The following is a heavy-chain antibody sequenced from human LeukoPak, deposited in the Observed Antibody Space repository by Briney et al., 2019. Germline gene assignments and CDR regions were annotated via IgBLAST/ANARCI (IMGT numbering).Heavy chain of an antibody. CDR3: ARDLWLGAFDI. CDR2: IYHSGST. CDR1: GGSISSGGYY. Sequence: SQTLSLTCTVSGGSISSGGYYWSWIRQPPGKGLEWIGYIYHSGSTYYNPSLKSRVTISVDRSKNQFSLKLSSVTAADTAVYYCARDLWLGAFDIWGQGTMVTVSS. D-gene: IGHD6-19*01. J-gene: IGHJ3*02. V-gene: IGHV4-30-2*01.